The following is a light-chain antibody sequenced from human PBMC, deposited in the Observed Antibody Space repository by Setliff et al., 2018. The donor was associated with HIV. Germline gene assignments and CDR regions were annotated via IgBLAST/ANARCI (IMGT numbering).Light chain of an antibody. Sequence: QSALTQPPSVSGAPGQRIIISCTGNNSNIGAGYRVHWYQHLPGTAPKLIIYRNNNRPSGVPDRLSGSKSGTSASLAITGLQAEDEGDYYCQSYDTNLSVVFGGGTKVTVL. CDR3: QSYDTNLSVV. CDR2: RNN. CDR1: NSNIGAGYR. V-gene: IGLV1-40*01. J-gene: IGLJ2*01.